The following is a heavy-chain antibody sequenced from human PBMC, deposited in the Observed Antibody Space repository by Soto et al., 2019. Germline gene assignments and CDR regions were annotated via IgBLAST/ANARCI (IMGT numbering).Heavy chain of an antibody. D-gene: IGHD6-13*01. CDR2: ISGSGDST. CDR3: ARRSSSWYFDY. Sequence: EVQLLESGGGLAQPGGSLRLSCAASGFTFSSYAMNWVRQAPGKGLEWVSVISGSGDSTYYADSVKGRFTISRDNSKNTLYLQMNSLRAEDTAVYYCARRSSSWYFDYWGQGTLVTVSS. V-gene: IGHV3-23*01. CDR1: GFTFSSYA. J-gene: IGHJ4*02.